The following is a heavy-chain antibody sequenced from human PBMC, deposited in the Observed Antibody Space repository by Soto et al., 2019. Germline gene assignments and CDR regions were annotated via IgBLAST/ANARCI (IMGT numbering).Heavy chain of an antibody. CDR3: ARDSCSGGSCYSVYSDY. CDR2: IKQDGSEK. J-gene: IGHJ4*02. CDR1: GFTFSSYW. V-gene: IGHV3-7*05. D-gene: IGHD2-15*01. Sequence: GGSLRLSCAASGFTFSSYWMSWVRQAPGKGLEWVANIKQDGSEKYYVDSVKGRFTISRDNAKNSLYLQMNSLRAEDTAVYYCARDSCSGGSCYSVYSDYWGQGTLVTVSS.